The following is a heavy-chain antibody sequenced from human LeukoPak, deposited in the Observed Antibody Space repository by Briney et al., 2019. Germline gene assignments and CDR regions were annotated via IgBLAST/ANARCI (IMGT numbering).Heavy chain of an antibody. CDR1: GFTFDDYV. V-gene: IGHV3-15*01. J-gene: IGHJ4*02. CDR2: IKSKTDGGTT. CDR3: TRQQLVFDF. Sequence: GGSLRLSCVASGFTFDDYVIHWVRQPPGKGLEWVGRIKSKTDGGTTDYAAPVKGRFTISRDDSKNTLYLQMNSLKTEDTAVYYCTRQQLVFDFWGQGTLVTVSS. D-gene: IGHD6-13*01.